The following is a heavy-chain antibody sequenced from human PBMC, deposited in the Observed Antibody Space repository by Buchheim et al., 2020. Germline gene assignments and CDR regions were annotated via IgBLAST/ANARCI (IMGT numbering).Heavy chain of an antibody. CDR3: ARDGTPGAISWFDP. J-gene: IGHJ5*02. CDR1: GYTFTSHY. Sequence: QVQLVQSGAEEKKPGASVKVSCKTSGYTFTSHYIHWVRQAPGQGLEWMGIINPSGGSTSYAQKFQGRVIMSTDTSTSTVYMELSSLRSEDTAVYYCARDGTPGAISWFDPWGQGTL. D-gene: IGHD2-2*01. V-gene: IGHV1-46*01. CDR2: INPSGGST.